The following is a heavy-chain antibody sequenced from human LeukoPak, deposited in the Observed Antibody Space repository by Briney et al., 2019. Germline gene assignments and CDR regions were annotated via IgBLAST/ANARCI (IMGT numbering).Heavy chain of an antibody. CDR2: IRYDGSNK. D-gene: IGHD3-9*01. CDR1: GFTFSSYG. V-gene: IGHV3-30*02. J-gene: IGHJ1*01. Sequence: GGSLRLSCAASGFTFSSYGMHWVREAPGKGGEWVAFIRYDGSNKYYADSVKGRFTISRDNSKNTLYLQMNSLRAEDTAVYYCAKSEAGYFDWLLSPTPEYFQHWGQGTLVTVSS. CDR3: AKSEAGYFDWLLSPTPEYFQH.